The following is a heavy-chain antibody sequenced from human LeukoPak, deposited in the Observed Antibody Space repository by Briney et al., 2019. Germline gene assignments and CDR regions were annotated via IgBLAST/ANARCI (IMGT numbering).Heavy chain of an antibody. V-gene: IGHV3-21*01. CDR2: ISSSSSYI. Sequence: GGSLRLSCAASGFTFSSYSMNWVRQAPGKGLEWGSSISSSSSYIYYADSVKGRFTISRDNAKNSLYLQMNSLRAEDTAVYYCARDLPWNHHNSAEYFHHWGQGTLLIVSS. D-gene: IGHD2/OR15-2a*01. CDR3: ARDLPWNHHNSAEYFHH. CDR1: GFTFSSYS. J-gene: IGHJ1*01.